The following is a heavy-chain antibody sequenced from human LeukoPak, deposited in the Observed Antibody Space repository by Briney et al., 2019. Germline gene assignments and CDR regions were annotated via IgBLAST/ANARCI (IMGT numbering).Heavy chain of an antibody. CDR2: IYYSGST. D-gene: IGHD3-10*01. J-gene: IGHJ4*02. Sequence: SETLSLTCTVSGGSISSSSYYWGWIRQPPGRGLEWIGSIYYSGSTYYNPSLKSRVTISVDTSKNQFSLKLSSVTAADTAVYYCARHRGDNTYYYGSGSYSYIDYWGQGTLVTVSS. V-gene: IGHV4-39*01. CDR3: ARHRGDNTYYYGSGSYSYIDY. CDR1: GGSISSSSYY.